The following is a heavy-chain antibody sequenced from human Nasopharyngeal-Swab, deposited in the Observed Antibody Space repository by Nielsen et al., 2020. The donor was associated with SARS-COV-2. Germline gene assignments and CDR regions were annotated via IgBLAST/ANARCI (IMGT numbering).Heavy chain of an antibody. J-gene: IGHJ4*02. D-gene: IGHD5-12*01. Sequence: GGSLRLSCAASGIIFRSYWMHWVRQAPGKGLVWVSRINSVGGATDYADSVKGRFTISRDNAKNMLYLQMNSLRSDDTAVYYCAGGSGYPNPTLDYWGQGTLVTVSS. V-gene: IGHV3-74*01. CDR2: INSVGGAT. CDR3: AGGSGYPNPTLDY. CDR1: GIIFRSYW.